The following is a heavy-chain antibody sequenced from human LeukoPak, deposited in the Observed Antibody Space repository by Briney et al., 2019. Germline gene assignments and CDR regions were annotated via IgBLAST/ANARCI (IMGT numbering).Heavy chain of an antibody. V-gene: IGHV1-18*04. Sequence: ASVKVSCKASGHTFTSYYIHWVRQAPGQGLEWMGWISANNNNTDNVQKLQGRVTMTTDTSTSTAYMELRSLRSDDTAVYYCARALYHTFDYWGQGTLVTVSS. D-gene: IGHD2-2*01. CDR1: GHTFTSYY. J-gene: IGHJ4*02. CDR2: ISANNNNT. CDR3: ARALYHTFDY.